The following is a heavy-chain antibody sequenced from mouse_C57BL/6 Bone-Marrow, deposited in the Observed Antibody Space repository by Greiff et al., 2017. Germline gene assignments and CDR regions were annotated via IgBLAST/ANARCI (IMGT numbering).Heavy chain of an antibody. CDR1: GYAFTNYL. D-gene: IGHD1-1*01. J-gene: IGHJ4*01. CDR2: INPGSGGT. CDR3: ARPPYYGSSYDYARDY. Sequence: QVQLQQSGAELVRPGTSVKVSCKASGYAFTNYLIEWVKQRPGQGLEWIGVINPGSGGTNYNEKFKGKATLTADKSSSTAYMQLSSLTSEDSAVYFCARPPYYGSSYDYARDYWGQGTSVTVSS. V-gene: IGHV1-54*01.